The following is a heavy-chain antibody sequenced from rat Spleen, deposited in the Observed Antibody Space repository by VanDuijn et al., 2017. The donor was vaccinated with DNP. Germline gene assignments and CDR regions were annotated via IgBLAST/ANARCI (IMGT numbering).Heavy chain of an antibody. CDR3: ARWTYYFDY. V-gene: IGHV3-1*01. CDR1: GYSITTNY. CDR2: ISFSGST. J-gene: IGHJ2*01. Sequence: EVQLQESGPGLVKPSQSLSLTCSVTGYSITTNYWGWVRKFPGNKMEYIGHISFSGSTNYNPSLKSQISITRDTSKNQFFLLNSLTTEDTATYYCARWTYYFDYWGQGVMVTVSS.